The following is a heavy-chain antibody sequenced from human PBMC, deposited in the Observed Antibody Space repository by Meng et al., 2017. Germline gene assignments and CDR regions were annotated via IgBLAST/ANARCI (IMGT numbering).Heavy chain of an antibody. Sequence: QGQLTWVGAGLFKPSETLSLTCAVYGGSFSGYYWSWIRQPPGKGLEWIGEINHSGSTNYNPSLKSRVTISVDTSKNQFSLKLSSVTAADTAVYYCARGPLTEKSAYWYFDLWGRGTLVTVSS. V-gene: IGHV4-34*01. CDR2: INHSGST. CDR1: GGSFSGYY. D-gene: IGHD7-27*01. CDR3: ARGPLTEKSAYWYFDL. J-gene: IGHJ2*01.